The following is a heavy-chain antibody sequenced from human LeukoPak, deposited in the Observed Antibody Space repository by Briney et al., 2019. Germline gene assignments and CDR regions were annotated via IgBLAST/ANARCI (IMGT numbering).Heavy chain of an antibody. Sequence: QPGGSLRLSCIPSGFTFSSNYMSWVRQAPGKGLEWVSIIYSGGSTYYADSVKGRFTISRDNSKNTLYLQMNSLRAEDTAMYYCTRDQYSSFHFGYWGQGTLVTVSS. V-gene: IGHV3-53*01. CDR3: TRDQYSSFHFGY. CDR1: GFTFSSNY. CDR2: IYSGGST. D-gene: IGHD6-6*01. J-gene: IGHJ4*02.